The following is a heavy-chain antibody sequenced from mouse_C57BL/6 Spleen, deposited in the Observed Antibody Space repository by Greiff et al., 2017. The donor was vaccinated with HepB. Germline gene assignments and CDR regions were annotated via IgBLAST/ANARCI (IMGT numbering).Heavy chain of an antibody. Sequence: EVQVVESGGDLVKPGGSLKLSCAASGFTFSSYGMSWVRQTPDKRLEWVATISSGGSYTYYPDSVKGRFTISRDNAKNTLYLQMSSLKSEDTAMYYCARLYYDYDVDYFDYWGQGTTLTVSS. CDR2: ISSGGSYT. CDR3: ARLYYDYDVDYFDY. V-gene: IGHV5-6*01. CDR1: GFTFSSYG. J-gene: IGHJ2*01. D-gene: IGHD2-4*01.